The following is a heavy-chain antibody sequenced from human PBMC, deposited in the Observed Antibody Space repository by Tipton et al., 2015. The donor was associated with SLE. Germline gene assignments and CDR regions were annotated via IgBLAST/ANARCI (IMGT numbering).Heavy chain of an antibody. CDR3: ARRAGSGYSQRGYYFDY. Sequence: GLVKPSETLSLTCTVSGGSISSGGYYWGWIRQHPGKGLEWIGYIYYSGSTYYNPSLKSRVTISVDTSKNQFSLKLSSVTAADTAVYYCARRAGSGYSQRGYYFDYWGQGTLVTVSS. CDR2: IYYSGST. V-gene: IGHV4-31*03. J-gene: IGHJ4*02. D-gene: IGHD3-22*01. CDR1: GGSISSGGYY.